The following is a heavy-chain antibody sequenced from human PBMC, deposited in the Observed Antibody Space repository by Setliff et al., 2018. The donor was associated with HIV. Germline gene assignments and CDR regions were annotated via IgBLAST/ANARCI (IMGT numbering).Heavy chain of an antibody. Sequence: SGPTLVNPTQTLTLTCTFSGFSLSTSGVGVGWIRQPPGKALEWLALIYWDDDKFYNPSLKSRLTITKDTSKSRVVLTMTNLDPVDTATYFCAHGRIAAADPRYFDLWGRGTLVTVSS. CDR2: IYWDDDK. CDR1: GFSLSTSGVG. J-gene: IGHJ2*01. CDR3: AHGRIAAADPRYFDL. D-gene: IGHD6-13*01. V-gene: IGHV2-5*02.